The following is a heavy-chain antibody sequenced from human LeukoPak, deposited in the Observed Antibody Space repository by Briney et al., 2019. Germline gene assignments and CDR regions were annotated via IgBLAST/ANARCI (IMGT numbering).Heavy chain of an antibody. CDR2: IGTAGDT. CDR3: VRGIVRRGYFDY. D-gene: IGHD3-10*01. CDR1: GFTFSTYD. J-gene: IGHJ4*02. V-gene: IGHV3-13*01. Sequence: GGSLRLSCAASGFTFSTYDIHWVRQTTGRGLEWVSAIGTAGDTYYVDSVKGRFTISRENAKNSLYLQVNSLRAGDTAVYYCVRGIVRRGYFDYWGQGALVTVSS.